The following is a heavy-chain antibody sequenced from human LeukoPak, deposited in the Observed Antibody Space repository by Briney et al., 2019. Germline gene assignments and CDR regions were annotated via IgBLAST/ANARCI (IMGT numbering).Heavy chain of an antibody. V-gene: IGHV4-59*01. CDR3: ARSTDYDFWSGYYPHGYYYYGMDV. CDR1: GGSISSYY. Sequence: PSETLSLTCTVSGGSISSYYWSWIRQPPGKGLEWIGYIYYSGSTNYNPSLKSRVTISVDTSKNQFSLKLSSVTAADTAVYYCARSTDYDFWSGYYPHGYYYYGMDVWGQGTTVTVSS. D-gene: IGHD3-3*01. CDR2: IYYSGST. J-gene: IGHJ6*02.